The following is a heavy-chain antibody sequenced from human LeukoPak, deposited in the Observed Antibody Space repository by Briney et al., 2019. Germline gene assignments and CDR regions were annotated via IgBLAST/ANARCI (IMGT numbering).Heavy chain of an antibody. CDR1: GFTFSLYA. J-gene: IGHJ4*02. D-gene: IGHD5-18*01. Sequence: GGSLRLSCAASGFTFSLYAMHWVRQAPGKGLEYVSAISSNGGSTYYANSVKGRFTISRDNSKNTLYLQMGSLRAEDMAVYYFVKGGYSYGPFDYWGQGTLVTVSS. CDR2: ISSNGGST. CDR3: VKGGYSYGPFDY. V-gene: IGHV3-64*01.